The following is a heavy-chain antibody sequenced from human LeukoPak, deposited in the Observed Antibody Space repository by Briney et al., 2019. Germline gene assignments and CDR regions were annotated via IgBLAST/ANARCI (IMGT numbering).Heavy chain of an antibody. D-gene: IGHD1-7*01. CDR3: ARDNYAGANWFDP. CDR1: GGTFSSYA. V-gene: IGHV1-69*05. CDR2: IIPIFGTA. Sequence: SVKVSCKASGGTFSSYAISWVRQAPGQGLEWMGGIIPIFGTANYAQKFQGRVTITTDESTSTAYMELSSLRSEDTAVYYCARDNYAGANWFDPWGQGTLVTLSS. J-gene: IGHJ5*02.